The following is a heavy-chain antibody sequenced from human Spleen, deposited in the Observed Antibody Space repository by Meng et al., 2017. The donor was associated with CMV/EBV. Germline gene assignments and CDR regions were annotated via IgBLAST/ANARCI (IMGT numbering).Heavy chain of an antibody. Sequence: GESLKISCAASGFTFNRCSIHWVRQAPGKGLVWVSRINSDGSRPNYADSVRGRFTVSRDNAKNTLYLQMNSLRAEDTAVYYCARESLGGTGLDGFDIWGQGTMVTVSS. J-gene: IGHJ3*02. CDR2: INSDGSRP. CDR3: ARESLGGTGLDGFDI. CDR1: GFTFNRCS. V-gene: IGHV3-74*01. D-gene: IGHD3-16*01.